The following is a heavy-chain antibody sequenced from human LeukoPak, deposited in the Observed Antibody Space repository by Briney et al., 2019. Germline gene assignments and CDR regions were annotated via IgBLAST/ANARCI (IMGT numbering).Heavy chain of an antibody. CDR2: IRYDGSNK. CDR3: AKEVGYYYGSGSYWFDP. Sequence: GGSLRLSCAVSGFTFSTYGMHWVRQAPGKGLEWVAFIRYDGSNKYYADSVKGRFTISRDNSKNTLYLQMNSLRAEDTAVYYCAKEVGYYYGSGSYWFDPWGQGTLVTVSS. CDR1: GFTFSTYG. J-gene: IGHJ5*02. V-gene: IGHV3-30*02. D-gene: IGHD3-10*01.